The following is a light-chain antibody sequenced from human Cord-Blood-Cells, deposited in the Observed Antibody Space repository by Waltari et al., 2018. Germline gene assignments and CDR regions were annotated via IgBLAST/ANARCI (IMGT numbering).Light chain of an antibody. J-gene: IGKJ4*01. V-gene: IGKV3-20*01. CDR3: QQYGSSPLT. Sequence: EIVLTQSPATLSLSPGERATLSCRASQSVSSSYLAWYQQKPGQAPRLRIYGASSRATGIPDRFSGSGSGTDFTLTISRLEPEDFAVYYCQQYGSSPLTFGGGTKVEIK. CDR2: GAS. CDR1: QSVSSSY.